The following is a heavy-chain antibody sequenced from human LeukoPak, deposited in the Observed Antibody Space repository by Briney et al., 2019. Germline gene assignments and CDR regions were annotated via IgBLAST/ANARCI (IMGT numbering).Heavy chain of an antibody. V-gene: IGHV4-34*01. J-gene: IGHJ6*03. D-gene: IGHD2-2*01. CDR2: INHSGST. CDR1: GRSFSGYY. CDR3: ARGVGAVVPAAIAYYYYYYMDV. Sequence: PSETLSLTCAVYGRSFSGYYWSWIRQPPGKGLEWIGEINHSGSTNYNPSLKSRVTISVDTSKNQFSLKLSSVTAADTAVYYCARGVGAVVPAAIAYYYYYYMDVWGKWTTVNVSS.